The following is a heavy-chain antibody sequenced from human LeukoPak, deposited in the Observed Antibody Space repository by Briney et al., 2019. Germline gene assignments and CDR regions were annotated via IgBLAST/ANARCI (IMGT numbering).Heavy chain of an antibody. CDR1: GYTLTGYY. CDR3: ARDRRGGGSSLVDY. V-gene: IGHV1-2*02. CDR2: INPNSGGT. D-gene: IGHD6-6*01. Sequence: GASVQVSCKASGYTLTGYYMHWVRQAPGQGLEGMGWINPNSGGTNYAQKFQGRVTMTRDTSISTAYMELSRLRSDDTAVYYCARDRRGGGSSLVDYWGQGTLVTVSS. J-gene: IGHJ4*02.